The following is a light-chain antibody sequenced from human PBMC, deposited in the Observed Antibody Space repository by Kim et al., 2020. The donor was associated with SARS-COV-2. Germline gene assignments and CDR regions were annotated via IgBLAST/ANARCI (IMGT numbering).Light chain of an antibody. CDR2: AAS. CDR3: LQVNSFPPFT. V-gene: IGKV1-12*01. J-gene: IGKJ1*01. CDR1: QNINTW. Sequence: IQMTQSPSSVSASVGDRVTITCRASQNINTWLALYQQKPGKAPKLLIYAASSLQSGVPSRFSGSGSGTAFTLTIARLQPDDSATYYCLQVNSFPPFTFGQGTKVDSK.